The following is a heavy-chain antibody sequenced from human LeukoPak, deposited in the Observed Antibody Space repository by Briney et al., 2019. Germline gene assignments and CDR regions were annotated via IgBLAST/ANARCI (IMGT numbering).Heavy chain of an antibody. Sequence: PSQTLSLTCVISGDSVSTNSAAWNWIRQSPSRGLEWLGRTYYRSKWYNDYAVSVKSRITINPDTSKNQFSLQLNSVTPEDTAVYYCARYYTGYSSSWAPYYYYYGMDVWGQGTTVTVSS. D-gene: IGHD6-13*01. V-gene: IGHV6-1*01. CDR1: GDSVSTNSAA. CDR3: ARYYTGYSSSWAPYYYYYGMDV. CDR2: TYYRSKWYN. J-gene: IGHJ6*02.